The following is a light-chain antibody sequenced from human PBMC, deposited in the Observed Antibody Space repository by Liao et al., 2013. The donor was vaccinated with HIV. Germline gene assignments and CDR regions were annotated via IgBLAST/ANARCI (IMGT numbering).Light chain of an antibody. J-gene: IGLJ1*01. Sequence: SYEMTQPPSVSVSPGQTASINCSGDKLGDKYVCWYQQKSGQSPVVVIYQDNKRPSGIPERFSGSNSGNTATLTISGTQAMDEADYYCQAWDSSTYVFGTGTKVTVL. V-gene: IGLV3-1*01. CDR2: QDN. CDR3: QAWDSSTYV. CDR1: KLGDKY.